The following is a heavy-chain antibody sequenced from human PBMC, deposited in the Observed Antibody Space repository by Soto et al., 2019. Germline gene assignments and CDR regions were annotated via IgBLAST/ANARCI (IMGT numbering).Heavy chain of an antibody. V-gene: IGHV1-46*01. D-gene: IGHD5-18*01. J-gene: IGHJ6*02. CDR3: ARAPHTAMVTGYYYYGMDV. CDR2: INPSGGST. Sequence: QVQLVQSGAEVKKPGASVKVSCKASGYTFTSYYMHWLRQAPGQGLEWMGIINPSGGSTSYEQRFQGRVTMTRDRSTSTVYMELSSLRSEDTALYYCARAPHTAMVTGYYYYGMDVWGQGTTVTVSS. CDR1: GYTFTSYY.